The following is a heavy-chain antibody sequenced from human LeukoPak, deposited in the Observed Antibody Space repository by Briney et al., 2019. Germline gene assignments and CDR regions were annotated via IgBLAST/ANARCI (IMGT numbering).Heavy chain of an antibody. V-gene: IGHV4-38-2*02. D-gene: IGHD2-2*01. CDR3: ARERCSSTSCMFPIGWFGY. CDR2: IYHSGST. CDR1: GYSISSDYY. J-gene: IGHJ4*02. Sequence: PSETLSLTCTVSGYSISSDYYWGWIRQPPGKGLEWIGSIYHSGSTYYHPSLKSRVTIPVDTSKNQFSLKLSSVAAADTAVYYCARERCSSTSCMFPIGWFGYWGQGTLVTVSS.